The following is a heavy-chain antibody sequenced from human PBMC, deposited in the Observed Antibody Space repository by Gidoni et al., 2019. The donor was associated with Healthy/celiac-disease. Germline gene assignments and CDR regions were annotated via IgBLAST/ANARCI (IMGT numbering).Heavy chain of an antibody. Sequence: EVQLVESGGGLIQPGGSLRLSCAASGFTVSSNYMGWVRQAPGKGLEWVSVIYSGGSTYYADSVKGRFTISRDKSKNTLYLQMNSLRAEDTAVYYCARETPLRALDYWGQGTLVTVSS. J-gene: IGHJ4*02. D-gene: IGHD2-15*01. CDR2: IYSGGST. V-gene: IGHV3-53*01. CDR1: GFTVSSNY. CDR3: ARETPLRALDY.